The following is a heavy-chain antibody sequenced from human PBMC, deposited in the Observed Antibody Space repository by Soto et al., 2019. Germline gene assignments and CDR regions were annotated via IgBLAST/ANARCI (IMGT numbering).Heavy chain of an antibody. CDR2: INVYNGNI. J-gene: IGHJ4*02. D-gene: IGHD6-19*01. CDR3: ARDAAVGLFDY. CDR1: GYTFTNYG. Sequence: QVQLVQSGAEVKKPGASMKVSCKDSGYTFTNYGISWVRQAPGQGLEWMGWINVYNGNIKYAQKLQGRVTMTTDTSTSTAYMELRSLRSDDTAVHFCARDAAVGLFDYWGQGTLVTVSS. V-gene: IGHV1-18*01.